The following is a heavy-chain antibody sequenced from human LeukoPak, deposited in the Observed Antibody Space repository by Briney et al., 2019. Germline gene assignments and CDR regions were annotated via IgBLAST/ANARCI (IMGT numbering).Heavy chain of an antibody. CDR2: ISWNSGTI. CDR3: VKGAAYHLGDAFDI. Sequence: GGSLRLSCAASGFTFSSCVMNWVRQAPGKGLEWVSGISWNSGTIGYADSVKGRFTISRDNAKNSLYLQMNSLRAEDTALYYCVKGAAYHLGDAFDIWGQGTMVTVSS. CDR1: GFTFSSCV. D-gene: IGHD2-15*01. J-gene: IGHJ3*02. V-gene: IGHV3-9*01.